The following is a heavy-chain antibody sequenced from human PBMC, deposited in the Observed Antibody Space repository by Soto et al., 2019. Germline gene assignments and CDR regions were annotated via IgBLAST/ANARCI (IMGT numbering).Heavy chain of an antibody. D-gene: IGHD3-9*01. CDR3: ARDIVPYYDILTGRDGGDYYYGMDV. J-gene: IGHJ6*02. V-gene: IGHV3-66*01. CDR1: GFTVSSNY. CDR2: IYSGGST. Sequence: GGSLRLSCAASGFTVSSNYMSWVRQAPGKGLEWVSVIYSGGSTYYADSVKGRFTISRDNSKNTLYLQMNSLRAEDTAVYYCARDIVPYYDILTGRDGGDYYYGMDVWGQGTTVTVSS.